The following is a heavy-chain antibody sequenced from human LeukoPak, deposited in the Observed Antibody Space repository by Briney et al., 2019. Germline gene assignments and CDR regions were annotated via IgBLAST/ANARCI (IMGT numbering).Heavy chain of an antibody. D-gene: IGHD5-18*01. J-gene: IGHJ4*02. V-gene: IGHV3-9*01. Sequence: GGSLRLSCAASGFTFDDYAMHWVRQAPGKGLEWVSGISWNSGSIGYADSVKGRFTISRDNAKNSLYLRMNSLRAEDTALYYCAKDVYSYGRFFDYWGQGTLVTVSS. CDR3: AKDVYSYGRFFDY. CDR2: ISWNSGSI. CDR1: GFTFDDYA.